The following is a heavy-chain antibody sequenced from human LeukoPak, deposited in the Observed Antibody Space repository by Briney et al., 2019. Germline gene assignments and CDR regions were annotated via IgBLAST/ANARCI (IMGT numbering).Heavy chain of an antibody. CDR2: ISAYNGNT. CDR1: GGTFSSYG. Sequence: ASVKVSCKASGGTFSSYGISWVRQAPGRGLEWMGWISAYNGNTNYAQKLQGRVTMTTDTSTSTAYMELRSLRSDDTAVYYCARPGDDYVLGPYYGMDVWGQGTTVTVSS. J-gene: IGHJ6*02. D-gene: IGHD3-16*01. CDR3: ARPGDDYVLGPYYGMDV. V-gene: IGHV1-18*01.